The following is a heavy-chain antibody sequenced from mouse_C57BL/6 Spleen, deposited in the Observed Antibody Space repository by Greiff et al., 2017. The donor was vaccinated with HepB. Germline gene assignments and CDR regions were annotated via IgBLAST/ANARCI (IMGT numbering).Heavy chain of an antibody. J-gene: IGHJ3*01. D-gene: IGHD3-1*01. Sequence: VQLQQPGAELVKPGASVKLSCKASGYTFTSYWMQWVKQRPGQGLEWIGEIDPSDSYTNYNQKFKGKATLTVDTSSSTAYMQLSSLTSEDSAVYYCASHSAAAYWGQGTLVTVSA. CDR1: GYTFTSYW. V-gene: IGHV1-50*01. CDR2: IDPSDSYT. CDR3: ASHSAAAY.